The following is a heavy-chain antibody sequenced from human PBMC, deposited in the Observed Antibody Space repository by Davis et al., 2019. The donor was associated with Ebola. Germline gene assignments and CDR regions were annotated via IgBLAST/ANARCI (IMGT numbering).Heavy chain of an antibody. D-gene: IGHD5-12*01. Sequence: SETLSLTCTVSAGSISSYYWSWIRQPPGKGLEWIGYIYYSGSTNYNPSLKSRVTISVDTSKNQFSLKVNSVTAADTAFYYCARIPTPWGYDLDYWGEGTLVTVSS. CDR1: AGSISSYY. CDR3: ARIPTPWGYDLDY. J-gene: IGHJ4*02. V-gene: IGHV4-59*08. CDR2: IYYSGST.